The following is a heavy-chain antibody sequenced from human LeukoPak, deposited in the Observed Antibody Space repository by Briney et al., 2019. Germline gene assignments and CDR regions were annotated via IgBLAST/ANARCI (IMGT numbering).Heavy chain of an antibody. J-gene: IGHJ4*02. CDR1: GYTFTSYA. CDR3: ARDGCVGDCIYLDY. D-gene: IGHD2-21*02. Sequence: GASVKVSCKASGYTFTSYAMHWVRQAPGQRLEWMGWINAGNGNTKYSQKFQGRVTITGDTSASTAYMELSSLRSEDTAVYYCARDGCVGDCIYLDYWGQGTLVTVSS. CDR2: INAGNGNT. V-gene: IGHV1-3*01.